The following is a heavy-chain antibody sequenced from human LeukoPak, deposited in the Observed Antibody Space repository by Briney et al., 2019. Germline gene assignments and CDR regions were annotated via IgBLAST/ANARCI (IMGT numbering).Heavy chain of an antibody. J-gene: IGHJ4*02. D-gene: IGHD3-22*01. Sequence: SETLSLTCTVSGGSISRGGYYWTWIRQPPGKGLEWIGYIYYSGSTYYNPSLKSRVTISVDASKNQFSLKLSSVTAADTAVYYCARVFHDSSGYPFDYWGQGTLVTVSS. V-gene: IGHV4-31*03. CDR1: GGSISRGGYY. CDR2: IYYSGST. CDR3: ARVFHDSSGYPFDY.